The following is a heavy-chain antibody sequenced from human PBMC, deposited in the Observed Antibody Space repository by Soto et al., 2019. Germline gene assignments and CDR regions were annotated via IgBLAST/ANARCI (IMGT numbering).Heavy chain of an antibody. CDR1: GYTFAGYY. J-gene: IGHJ6*02. CDR3: AKPQIARHYYYGMEV. Sequence: ASVKVSCKSSGYTFAGYYIHWVRQAPGQGLEWMGWVSPNSGGTYYTQKFQGRVTMTRDTSISTYYMELSSLTSEDTAVYYCAKPQIARHYYYGMEVWGQGTAVTVSS. CDR2: VSPNSGGT. V-gene: IGHV1-2*02.